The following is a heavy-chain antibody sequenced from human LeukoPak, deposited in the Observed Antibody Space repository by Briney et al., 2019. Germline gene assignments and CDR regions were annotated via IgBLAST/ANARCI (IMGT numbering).Heavy chain of an antibody. D-gene: IGHD4-17*01. CDR1: GFSFSTYS. Sequence: GGSLRLSCAASGFSFSTYSMNWVRQAPGKGLEWVSYISSSSSTIYYADSVKGRFTISRDNSKNTLYLQMSSLRAEDTAVYYCAKTAENGDYGDYWGQGTLVTVSS. CDR2: ISSSSSTI. CDR3: AKTAENGDYGDY. V-gene: IGHV3-48*01. J-gene: IGHJ4*02.